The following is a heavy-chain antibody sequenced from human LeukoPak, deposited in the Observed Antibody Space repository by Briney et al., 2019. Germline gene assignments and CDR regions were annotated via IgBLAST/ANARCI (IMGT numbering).Heavy chain of an antibody. D-gene: IGHD4-11*01. J-gene: IGHJ6*03. CDR3: ARTVAHYYYDYMDV. CDR2: IYTSGST. V-gene: IGHV4-4*09. Sequence: SETLSLTCTVSGGSISSYYWSWIRQPPGKGLEWIGYIYTSGSTNYNPSLKSRVTISVDTSKNQFSLKLSSVTAADTAVYYCARTVAHYYYDYMDVWGKGTTVTVSS. CDR1: GGSISSYY.